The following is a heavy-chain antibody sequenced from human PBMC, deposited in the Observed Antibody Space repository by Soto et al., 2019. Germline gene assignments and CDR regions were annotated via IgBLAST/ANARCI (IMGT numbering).Heavy chain of an antibody. CDR3: AKPAAAGITTPLALDY. J-gene: IGHJ4*02. V-gene: IGHV3-23*01. CDR2: ISGSGGST. Sequence: LRLSCAASGFTCSSYAMSWVRQAPGKGLEWVSAISGSGGSTYYADSVKGRFTISRDNSKNTLYLQMNSLRAEDTAVYYCAKPAAAGITTPLALDYWGQGTLVTVSS. CDR1: GFTCSSYA. D-gene: IGHD6-13*01.